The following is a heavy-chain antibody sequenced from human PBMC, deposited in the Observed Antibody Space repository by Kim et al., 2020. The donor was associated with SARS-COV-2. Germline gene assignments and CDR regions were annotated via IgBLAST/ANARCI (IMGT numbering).Heavy chain of an antibody. J-gene: IGHJ5*02. CDR2: IYYSGST. Sequence: SETLSLTCTVSGGSISSYYWSWIRQPPGKGLEWIGYIYYSGSTNYNPSLKSRVTISVDTSKNQFSLKLSSVTAADTAVYYCARDSGDSSGSFYNWFDPWGQGTLVTVSS. CDR3: ARDSGDSSGSFYNWFDP. V-gene: IGHV4-59*01. D-gene: IGHD3-10*01. CDR1: GGSISSYY.